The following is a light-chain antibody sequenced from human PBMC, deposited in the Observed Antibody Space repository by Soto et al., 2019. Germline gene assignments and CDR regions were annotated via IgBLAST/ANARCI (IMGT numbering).Light chain of an antibody. CDR3: CSYAGSSPHVV. CDR2: EGS. CDR1: SSDVGTDNL. Sequence: QSALTQPASVSGSPGQSITISCTGTSSDVGTDNLVSWYQQCPGKAPKLMIYEGSKRPSGVSNRFSGSKSGNTASLTISGRQAEDEADYYCCSYAGSSPHVVFGGGTKLTVL. J-gene: IGLJ2*01. V-gene: IGLV2-23*01.